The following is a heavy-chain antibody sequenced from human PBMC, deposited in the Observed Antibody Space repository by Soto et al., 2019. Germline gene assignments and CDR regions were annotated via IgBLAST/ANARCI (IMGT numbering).Heavy chain of an antibody. D-gene: IGHD6-19*01. CDR3: AKPQWPNDAFDI. CDR2: ISASGGST. J-gene: IGHJ3*02. Sequence: GGSLRLSCAASGFTFSSYGMSWVRQAPGKGLEWVSVISASGGSTYHADSVKGRFTISRDDSKNTLYLQMNSLTAEDTAVYYCAKPQWPNDAFDIWGQGTMVTVSS. CDR1: GFTFSSYG. V-gene: IGHV3-23*01.